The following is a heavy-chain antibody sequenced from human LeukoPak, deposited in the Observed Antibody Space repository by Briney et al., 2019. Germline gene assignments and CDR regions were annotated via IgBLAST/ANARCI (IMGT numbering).Heavy chain of an antibody. CDR3: AKDAANASDIVVVVAATGLPYYYYGMDV. V-gene: IGHV3-23*01. J-gene: IGHJ6*02. Sequence: PGGSLRLSCAASGFTFGSYAMSWVRQAPGKGLEWVSAISGSGGSTYYADSVKGRFTISRDNSKNTLYLQMNSLRAEDTAVYYCAKDAANASDIVVVVAATGLPYYYYGMDVWGQGTTVTVSS. CDR2: ISGSGGST. D-gene: IGHD2-15*01. CDR1: GFTFGSYA.